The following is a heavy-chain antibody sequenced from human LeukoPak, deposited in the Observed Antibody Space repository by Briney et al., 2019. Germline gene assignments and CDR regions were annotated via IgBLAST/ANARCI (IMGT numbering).Heavy chain of an antibody. CDR2: IKDFGSEK. CDR1: GFTFSNYW. J-gene: IGHJ4*02. Sequence: GGSLRLSCAASGFTFSNYWMSWVRQAPGKRLEWVANIKDFGSEKYYVDSVKGRFTISRDNAKNSLYLQMNSLRAEDTALYYCVRTRVVVTAYFDYWGQGTLVTVSS. V-gene: IGHV3-7*01. D-gene: IGHD2-21*02. CDR3: VRTRVVVTAYFDY.